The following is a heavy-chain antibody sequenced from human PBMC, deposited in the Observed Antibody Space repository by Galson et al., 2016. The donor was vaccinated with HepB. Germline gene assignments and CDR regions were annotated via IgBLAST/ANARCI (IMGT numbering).Heavy chain of an antibody. V-gene: IGHV4-61*07. CDR3: ARLRYAAYSSSWSDFEL. Sequence: GSTNYNPSLKSRITISLETSKNQFSLKVSSVTAADTAVYYCARLRYAAYSSSWSDFELWGPGTLVTVSS. CDR2: GST. D-gene: IGHD6-13*01. J-gene: IGHJ2*01.